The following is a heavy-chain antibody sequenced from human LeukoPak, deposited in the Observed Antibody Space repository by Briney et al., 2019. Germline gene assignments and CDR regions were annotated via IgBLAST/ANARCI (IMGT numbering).Heavy chain of an antibody. Sequence: GGSLRLSCAASGFTFSRYSMNWVRQAPGKGLEWVSSISSSSSYIYYADSVKGRFTISRDNAKNSLYMQMNSLRAEDTAVYYCARDLAAAGAHFDYCGQGTLVTVSS. V-gene: IGHV3-21*01. CDR1: GFTFSRYS. D-gene: IGHD6-13*01. CDR2: ISSSSSYI. J-gene: IGHJ4*02. CDR3: ARDLAAAGAHFDY.